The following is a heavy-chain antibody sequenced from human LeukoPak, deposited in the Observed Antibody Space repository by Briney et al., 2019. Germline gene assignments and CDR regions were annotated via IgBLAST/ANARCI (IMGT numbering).Heavy chain of an antibody. Sequence: ASVKVSCKASVYTFPSYGFSWVRQAPGQGLEGMGWISAYNGNTHYAQKLQGRVTMTTDNSTNTAYLELRSLRSDDTAVYYCARLEWGIAVAGFGLDPWGQGTLVTVSS. J-gene: IGHJ5*02. CDR1: VYTFPSYG. CDR2: ISAYNGNT. D-gene: IGHD6-19*01. CDR3: ARLEWGIAVAGFGLDP. V-gene: IGHV1-18*01.